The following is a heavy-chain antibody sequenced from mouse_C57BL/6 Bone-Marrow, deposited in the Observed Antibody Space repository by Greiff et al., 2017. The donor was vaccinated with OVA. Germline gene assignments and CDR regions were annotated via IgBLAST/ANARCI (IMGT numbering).Heavy chain of an antibody. V-gene: IGHV1-26*01. CDR2: INPNNGGT. CDR1: GYTFTDYY. CDR3: ARRDSAY. J-gene: IGHJ3*01. Sequence: EVKLQQSGPELVKPGASVKISCKASGYTFTDYYMNWVKQSHGKSLEWIGDINPNNGGTSYNQKFKGKATLTVDKSSSTAYMELRSLTSEDSAVYYCARRDSAYWGQGTLVTVSA.